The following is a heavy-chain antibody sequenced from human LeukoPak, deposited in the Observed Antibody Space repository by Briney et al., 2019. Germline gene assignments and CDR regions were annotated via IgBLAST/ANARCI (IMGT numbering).Heavy chain of an antibody. J-gene: IGHJ4*02. Sequence: GGSLRLSCAASGFTFSSYSMNWVRQAPGKGLEWVSYISSSSTIYYADSVKGRFTISRDNAKNSLYLQMNSMRAEDTAVYYCARDLGYCSGGSCYPHDYWGQGTLVTVSS. D-gene: IGHD2-15*01. CDR1: GFTFSSYS. V-gene: IGHV3-48*01. CDR3: ARDLGYCSGGSCYPHDY. CDR2: ISSSSTI.